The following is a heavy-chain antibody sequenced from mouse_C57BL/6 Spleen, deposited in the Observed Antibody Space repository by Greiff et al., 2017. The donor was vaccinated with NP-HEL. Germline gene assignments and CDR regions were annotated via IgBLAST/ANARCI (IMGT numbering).Heavy chain of an antibody. CDR3: ARSPSLSD. J-gene: IGHJ2*01. V-gene: IGHV1-50*01. Sequence: QVQLQQSGAELVKPGASVKLSCKASGYTFTSYWMQWVKQRPGQGLEWIGEIDPSDSYTNYNQKFKGKATLTVDTSSSTAYMQLSSLTSEDSAVYYCARSPSLSDWGQGTTLTVSS. CDR2: IDPSDSYT. CDR1: GYTFTSYW.